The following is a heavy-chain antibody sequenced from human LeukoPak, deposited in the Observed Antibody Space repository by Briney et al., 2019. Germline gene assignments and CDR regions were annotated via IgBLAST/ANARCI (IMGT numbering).Heavy chain of an antibody. V-gene: IGHV1-69*13. CDR1: GGTFSSYA. CDR3: ARDWGYYDSSGYLGPFDAFDI. J-gene: IGHJ3*02. Sequence: SVKVSCKASGGTFSSYAISWVRQAPGQGLEWMGGIIPIFGTANYAQKFQGRVTITADESTSTAYMELRSLRSDDTAVYYCARDWGYYDSSGYLGPFDAFDIWGQGTMVTVSS. CDR2: IIPIFGTA. D-gene: IGHD3-22*01.